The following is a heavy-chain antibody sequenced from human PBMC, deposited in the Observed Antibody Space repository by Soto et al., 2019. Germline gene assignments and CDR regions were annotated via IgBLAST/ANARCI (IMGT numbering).Heavy chain of an antibody. CDR1: GFTFDDYA. Sequence: EVQLVESGGGLVQPGRSLRLSCAASGFTFDDYAMHWVRQAPGKGLEWVSGISWNSGSIGYADSVKGRFTISRDNAKNSLYLQMNSLRAEDTALYYCAKVSVYDILTGYYFDYWGQGTLVTVSS. CDR3: AKVSVYDILTGYYFDY. D-gene: IGHD3-9*01. J-gene: IGHJ4*02. V-gene: IGHV3-9*01. CDR2: ISWNSGSI.